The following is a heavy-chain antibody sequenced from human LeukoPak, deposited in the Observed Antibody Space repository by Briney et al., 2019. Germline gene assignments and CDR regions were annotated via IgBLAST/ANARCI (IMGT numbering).Heavy chain of an antibody. V-gene: IGHV4-31*03. J-gene: IGHJ4*02. D-gene: IGHD3-9*01. Sequence: SETLSLTCTVSGGSISSGGYYWSWIRQHPGKGLEWIGYIYYSGSTYYNPSLKSRVTISVDTSKNQFSLKLSSVTAADTAVYYCARHARPHYDILTGYHVPFDYWGQGTLVTVSS. CDR2: IYYSGST. CDR1: GGSISSGGYY. CDR3: ARHARPHYDILTGYHVPFDY.